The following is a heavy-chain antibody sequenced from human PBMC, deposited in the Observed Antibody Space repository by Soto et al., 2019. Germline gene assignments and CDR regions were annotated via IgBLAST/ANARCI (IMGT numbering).Heavy chain of an antibody. D-gene: IGHD3-9*01. Sequence: PRGSLIVSCAVSGFTFGSYWMNWVRLIPGKGLEWVAYIKPDGSATYYVDSVKGRFTISRDNAKNSLYLQMNSLRAEDTAVYYCATQMFYNILTSYRHFVSWGQAILVSV. CDR2: IKPDGSAT. CDR3: ATQMFYNILTSYRHFVS. V-gene: IGHV3-7*01. CDR1: GFTFGSYW. J-gene: IGHJ4*02.